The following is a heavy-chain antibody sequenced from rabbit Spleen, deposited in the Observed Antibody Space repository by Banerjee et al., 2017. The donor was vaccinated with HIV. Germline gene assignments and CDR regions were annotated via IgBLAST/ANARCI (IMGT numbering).Heavy chain of an antibody. D-gene: IGHD8-1*01. J-gene: IGHJ6*01. CDR2: IAGSSSGFT. Sequence: QEQLVESGGGLVQPEGSLTLTCKSSGFDFSSNAMCWVRQAPGKGPEWISCIAGSSSGFTYSATWAKGRFTCSKTSSTTVTLQMTSLTVADTATYFCARDTGSSFSSYGMDLWGPGTLVTVS. CDR1: GFDFSSNA. V-gene: IGHV1S45*01. CDR3: ARDTGSSFSSYGMDL.